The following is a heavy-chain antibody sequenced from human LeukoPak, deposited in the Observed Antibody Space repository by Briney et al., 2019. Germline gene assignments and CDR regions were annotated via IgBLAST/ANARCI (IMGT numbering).Heavy chain of an antibody. CDR2: ISSSGSTI. J-gene: IGHJ4*02. CDR1: GFTFSSYE. V-gene: IGHV3-48*03. CDR3: ARGYSSSWLPFDY. D-gene: IGHD6-13*01. Sequence: GGSLRLSCAASGFTFSSYEMNWVRQAPGKGLEWVSYISSSGSTIYYADSVKGRFTISRDNAKNSLYLQMNSLRAEDTAVYYCARGYSSSWLPFDYWGQGTLVTVSS.